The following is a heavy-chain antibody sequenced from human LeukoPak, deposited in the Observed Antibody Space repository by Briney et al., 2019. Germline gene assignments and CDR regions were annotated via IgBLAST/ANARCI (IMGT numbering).Heavy chain of an antibody. J-gene: IGHJ4*02. CDR3: ARQYDFWSGLFDY. D-gene: IGHD3-3*01. Sequence: SETLSLTCTVSGGSISTYDWSWIRQPPGKGLEWIGYIYYSGSTNYNPSLKSRVTISVDTSENQFSLKLSSVTAADTAVYYCARQYDFWSGLFDYWGQGTLVTVSS. V-gene: IGHV4-59*08. CDR1: GGSISTYD. CDR2: IYYSGST.